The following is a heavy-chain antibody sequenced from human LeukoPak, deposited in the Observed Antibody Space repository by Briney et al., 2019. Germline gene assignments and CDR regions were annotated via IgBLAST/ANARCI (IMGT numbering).Heavy chain of an antibody. CDR2: ISYSGST. V-gene: IGHV4-59*01. Sequence: SSETLSLTCTVSGVSLSPYYWSWIRQSPGKGLGWIGYISYSGSTNSHASLKSRVTISVDMSKPQFYLELSSVTAADTAVYYCARARYREINYAYAGGFYYMDVWGKGTTVTVSS. D-gene: IGHD1-26*01. J-gene: IGHJ6*03. CDR1: GVSLSPYY. CDR3: ARARYREINYAYAGGFYYMDV.